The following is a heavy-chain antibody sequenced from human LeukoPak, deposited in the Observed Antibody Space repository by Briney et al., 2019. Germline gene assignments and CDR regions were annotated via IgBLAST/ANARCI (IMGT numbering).Heavy chain of an antibody. CDR3: ARVHTHSITMIVVVPRGAFDI. V-gene: IGHV4-59*01. D-gene: IGHD3-22*01. J-gene: IGHJ3*02. Sequence: SETLSLTCTVSGGSISSYYWSWIRQPPGKGLEWIGYIYYSGSTKYNPSLKSRVTISVDTSKNQFSLKLSSVTAADTAVYYCARVHTHSITMIVVVPRGAFDIWGQGTMVTVSS. CDR1: GGSISSYY. CDR2: IYYSGST.